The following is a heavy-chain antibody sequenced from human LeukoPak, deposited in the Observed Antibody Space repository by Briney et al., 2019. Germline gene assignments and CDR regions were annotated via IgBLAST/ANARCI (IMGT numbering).Heavy chain of an antibody. CDR1: GGSISSGSYY. CDR3: ARVWRDRGYYFDY. D-gene: IGHD1-1*01. V-gene: IGHV4-61*02. Sequence: SQTLSLTCTVSGGSISSGSYYWSWIRQPAGKGLEWIGRIYTSGSTNYNPSLKSRVTISVDTSKNQFSLKLSSVTAADTAVYYCARVWRDRGYYFDYWGQGTLVTVSS. J-gene: IGHJ4*02. CDR2: IYTSGST.